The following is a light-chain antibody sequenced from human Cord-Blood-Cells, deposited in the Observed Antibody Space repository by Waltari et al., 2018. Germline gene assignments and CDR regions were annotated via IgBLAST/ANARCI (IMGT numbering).Light chain of an antibody. Sequence: DIQMTQSPSSLSASVGDRVTITCRASQRISSYLNWYQQKPGKAAKLLIYAASSLQSGVPSRFSGSRSWTDFTLTISSRQPEDFATYYCQQKYSTTQWTFGQGTKVEIK. J-gene: IGKJ1*01. V-gene: IGKV1-39*01. CDR3: QQKYSTTQWT. CDR1: QRISSY. CDR2: AAS.